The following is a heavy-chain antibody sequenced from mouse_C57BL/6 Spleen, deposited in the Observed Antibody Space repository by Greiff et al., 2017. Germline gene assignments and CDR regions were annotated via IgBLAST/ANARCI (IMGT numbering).Heavy chain of an antibody. J-gene: IGHJ1*03. V-gene: IGHV1-55*01. CDR3: ARRRGSSYEGYFDV. Sequence: VQLQQPGAELVKPGASVKMSCKASGYTFTSYWITWVKQRPGQGLEWIGDIYPGSGSTNYNEKFKSKATLTVDTSSSTAYRQLSSLTSEDSAVXYCARRRGSSYEGYFDVWGTGTTVTVSS. CDR1: GYTFTSYW. CDR2: IYPGSGST. D-gene: IGHD1-1*01.